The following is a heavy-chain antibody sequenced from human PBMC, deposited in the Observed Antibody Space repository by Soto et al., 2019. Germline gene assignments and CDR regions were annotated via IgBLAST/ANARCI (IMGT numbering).Heavy chain of an antibody. D-gene: IGHD2-2*01. J-gene: IGHJ3*02. CDR3: AKDISQYQLLGAFDI. CDR1: GFTFSSYA. V-gene: IGHV3-23*01. CDR2: ISGSGGST. Sequence: PGGSLRLSCAASGFTFSSYAMSWVRQAPEKGLEWVSAISGSGGSTYYADTVKGRFTISRDNSKNTLYLQMNSLRAEDTAVYYCAKDISQYQLLGAFDIWGQGTMVTVSS.